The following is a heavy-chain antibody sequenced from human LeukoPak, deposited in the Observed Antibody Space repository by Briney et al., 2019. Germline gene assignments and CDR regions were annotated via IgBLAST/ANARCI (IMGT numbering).Heavy chain of an antibody. D-gene: IGHD3-10*01. J-gene: IGHJ2*01. V-gene: IGHV3-30*18. CDR1: GFTFSSYG. Sequence: GGSLRLSCAASGFTFSSYGMHWVRQAPGKGLEWVSAISYDGSNKYYADSVKGRFTISRDNSKNTLYLQMNSLRAEDTAVYYCAKDPLPNYYGSGSYYNVIEFWYFDLWGRGTLVTVSS. CDR2: ISYDGSNK. CDR3: AKDPLPNYYGSGSYYNVIEFWYFDL.